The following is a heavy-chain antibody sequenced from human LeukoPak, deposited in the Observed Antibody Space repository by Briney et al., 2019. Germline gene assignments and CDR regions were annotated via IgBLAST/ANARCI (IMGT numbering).Heavy chain of an antibody. Sequence: GGSLRLSCAASGFTFSSYWRSWVRQAPGKGLEWVANIKQDGSEKYYVDSVKGRFTISRDNAKNSLYLQMNSLRAEDTAVYYCARDPTGGLPDAFDIWGQGTMVTVSS. CDR2: IKQDGSEK. CDR3: ARDPTGGLPDAFDI. CDR1: GFTFSSYW. V-gene: IGHV3-7*04. D-gene: IGHD7-27*01. J-gene: IGHJ3*02.